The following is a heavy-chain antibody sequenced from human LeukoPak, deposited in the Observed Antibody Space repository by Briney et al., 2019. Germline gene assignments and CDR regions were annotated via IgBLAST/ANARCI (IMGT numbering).Heavy chain of an antibody. CDR3: ARERYGSGIIDY. CDR2: MNPNSGNT. D-gene: IGHD3-10*01. V-gene: IGHV1-8*03. J-gene: IGHJ4*02. CDR1: RYTFTSYD. Sequence: ASVKVSCKASRYTFTSYDINWVRQATGQGLEWMGWMNPNSGNTGYAQKFQGRVAITRNTSISTAYMELSSLRSEDTAVYYCARERYGSGIIDYWGQGTLVTVSS.